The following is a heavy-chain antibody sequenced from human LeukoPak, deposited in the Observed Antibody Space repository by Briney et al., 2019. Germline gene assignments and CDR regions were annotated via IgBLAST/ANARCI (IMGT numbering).Heavy chain of an antibody. Sequence: ASVKVSCKASGYTFTSYGISWVRQAPGQGLEWMGWISAYNGNTNYAQKLQGRVTMTTDTSTSTAYMDLRSLRSDDTAVYYCARDYRGYSYPDYWGQGTLVTVSS. D-gene: IGHD5-18*01. J-gene: IGHJ4*02. V-gene: IGHV1-18*01. CDR2: ISAYNGNT. CDR1: GYTFTSYG. CDR3: ARDYRGYSYPDY.